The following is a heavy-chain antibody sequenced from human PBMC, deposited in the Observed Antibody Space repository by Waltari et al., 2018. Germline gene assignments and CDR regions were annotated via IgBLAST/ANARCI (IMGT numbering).Heavy chain of an antibody. CDR3: AKDLYPLFGGKYFDY. CDR1: GFTFSSYA. V-gene: IGHV3-23*03. J-gene: IGHJ4*02. CDR2: IYSGGST. D-gene: IGHD3-16*01. Sequence: EVQLLESGGGLVQPGGSLRLSCAASGFTFSSYAMSWVRQAPGKGLEWVSVIYSGGSTYYADSVKGRFTISRDNSKNTLYLQMNSLRAEDTAVYYCAKDLYPLFGGKYFDYWGQGTLVTVSS.